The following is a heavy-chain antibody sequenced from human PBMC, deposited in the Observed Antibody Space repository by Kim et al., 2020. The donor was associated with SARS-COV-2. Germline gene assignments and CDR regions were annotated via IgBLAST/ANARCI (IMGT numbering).Heavy chain of an antibody. J-gene: IGHJ2*01. Sequence: GESLKISCKGSGYSFTNYWIGWVRQMPGRGLEWMGIIYPGDSDTRYSPSFQGQVTMSADKPISTAYLQWNSLKASDTAVYYCARSREGYCSNGVCLDWYFDLWGRGTLVTVS. V-gene: IGHV5-51*04. D-gene: IGHD2-8*01. CDR3: ARSREGYCSNGVCLDWYFDL. CDR1: GYSFTNYW. CDR2: IYPGDSDT.